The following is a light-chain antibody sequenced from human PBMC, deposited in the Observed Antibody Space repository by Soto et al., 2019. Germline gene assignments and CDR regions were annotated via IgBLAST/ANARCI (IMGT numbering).Light chain of an antibody. CDR3: QSYDCSLSGYV. CDR2: GNS. V-gene: IGLV1-40*01. Sequence: QSVLTQPPSVSGAPGQRVTISCTGSSSNIGAPYNVHWYQQLPGTAPKLLIYGNSNRPSGVPDRFSGSKSGTSASLAITGLQAEDGADYYCQSYDCSLSGYVFVTGTKVTVL. J-gene: IGLJ1*01. CDR1: SSNIGAPYN.